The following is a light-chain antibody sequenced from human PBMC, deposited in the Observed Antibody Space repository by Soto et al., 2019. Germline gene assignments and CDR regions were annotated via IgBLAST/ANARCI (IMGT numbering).Light chain of an antibody. Sequence: QSALTQPASVSGSPGQSITISCSGTSSDVGFYNYVSWFQQYPGKAPKLMIFEVTNRPSGVSDRFSRSKSDNTASLTISGLQADDEADYFCTSYTTSSTWVFGGGTKLTVL. J-gene: IGLJ3*02. CDR1: SSDVGFYNY. CDR2: EVT. V-gene: IGLV2-14*01. CDR3: TSYTTSSTWV.